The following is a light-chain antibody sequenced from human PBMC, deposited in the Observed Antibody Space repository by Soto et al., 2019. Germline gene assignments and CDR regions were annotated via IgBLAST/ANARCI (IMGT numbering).Light chain of an antibody. J-gene: IGKJ4*01. Sequence: VMSQSPATLSVYTGETATLSCRASQSLTSYLAWYQQKPDQAPRLLIYGISTRATDIPARFSGSGSGTEFTLTISSLQSEDFAVYYCQQYNNWPLTFGGGTKVDI. CDR2: GIS. V-gene: IGKV3-15*01. CDR1: QSLTSY. CDR3: QQYNNWPLT.